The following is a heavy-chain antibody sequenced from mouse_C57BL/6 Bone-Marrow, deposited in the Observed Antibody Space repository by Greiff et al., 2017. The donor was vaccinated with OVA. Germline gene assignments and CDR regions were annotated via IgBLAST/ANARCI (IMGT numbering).Heavy chain of an antibody. D-gene: IGHD4-1*01. J-gene: IGHJ3*01. CDR2: IHPNSGST. V-gene: IGHV1-64*01. CDR1: GYTFTSYW. CDR3: ARSGTRAWFAY. Sequence: QVQLQQPGAELVKPGASVKLSCKASGYTFTSYWMHWVKQRPGQGLEWIGMIHPNSGSTNYNEKFKSKATLTVDKSSSTAYMQLSNLTSEDSAVYYCARSGTRAWFAYWGQGTLVTVSA.